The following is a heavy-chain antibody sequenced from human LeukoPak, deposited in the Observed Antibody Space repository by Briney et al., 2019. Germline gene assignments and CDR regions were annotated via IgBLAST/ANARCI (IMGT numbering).Heavy chain of an antibody. CDR1: GGSISSSNW. Sequence: PSETLSLTCAVSGGSISSSNWWSWVRQPPGKGLEWIGEIYHSGSTNYNPSLKSRVTISVDKSKNQFSLKLSSVTAADTAVYYCARDSRYCGGDCYSAFDYWGQGALVTVSS. J-gene: IGHJ4*02. V-gene: IGHV4-4*02. D-gene: IGHD2-21*02. CDR3: ARDSRYCGGDCYSAFDY. CDR2: IYHSGST.